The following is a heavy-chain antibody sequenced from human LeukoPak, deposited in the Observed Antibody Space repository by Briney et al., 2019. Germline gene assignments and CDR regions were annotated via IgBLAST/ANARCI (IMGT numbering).Heavy chain of an antibody. CDR1: GGSISSYY. CDR3: ARTLPGGSHT. V-gene: IGHV4-59*01. Sequence: PSETLSLTCTVSGGSISSYYWSWIRQPPGEGLEWIGYIYYSGSTNYDPSLKSRVTISVDTSKNQFSLKLRSVTAADTAVYYCARTLPGGSHTWGPGNPGTLSP. CDR2: IYYSGST. J-gene: IGHJ5*01. D-gene: IGHD3-16*01.